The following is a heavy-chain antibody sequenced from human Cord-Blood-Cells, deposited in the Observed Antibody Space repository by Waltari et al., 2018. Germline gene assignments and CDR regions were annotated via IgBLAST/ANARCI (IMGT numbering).Heavy chain of an antibody. Sequence: QVQLQESGPGLVKPSETLSLTCTVPGGSISSYYWSWIRQPPGKGLEWIGYIYYSGSTNYNPSLKSRVTISVDTSKNQFSLKLSSVTAADTAVYYCARGYSGSYYDYWGQGTLVTVSS. CDR2: IYYSGST. CDR1: GGSISSYY. J-gene: IGHJ4*02. CDR3: ARGYSGSYYDY. V-gene: IGHV4-59*01. D-gene: IGHD1-26*01.